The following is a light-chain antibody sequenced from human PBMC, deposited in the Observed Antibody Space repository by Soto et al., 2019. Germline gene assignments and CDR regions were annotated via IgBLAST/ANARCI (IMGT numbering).Light chain of an antibody. V-gene: IGKV3-20*01. J-gene: IGKJ2*01. Sequence: EIVLTQSPGTLSLSPGETATLSCRASQTIGNIFLFWYQQKPGQAPRLLSDGASSRATGIPVRFSCSGSGTDFTLTINRLEPEDFAVYYCQQYSSAPYTFGQGTNLEIK. CDR2: GAS. CDR3: QQYSSAPYT. CDR1: QTIGNIF.